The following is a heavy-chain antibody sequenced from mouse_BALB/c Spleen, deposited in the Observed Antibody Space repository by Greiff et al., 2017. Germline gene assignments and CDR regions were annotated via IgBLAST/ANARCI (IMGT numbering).Heavy chain of an antibody. Sequence: EVKLMESGGGLVQPGGSLRLSCATSGFTFTDYYMSWVRQPPGKALEWLGFIRNKANGYTTEYSASVKGRFTISRDNSQSILYLQMNTLRAEDSATYYCARGYGSSYEFAYWGQGTLVTVSA. CDR2: IRNKANGYTT. CDR3: ARGYGSSYEFAY. V-gene: IGHV7-3*02. CDR1: GFTFTDYY. D-gene: IGHD1-1*01. J-gene: IGHJ3*01.